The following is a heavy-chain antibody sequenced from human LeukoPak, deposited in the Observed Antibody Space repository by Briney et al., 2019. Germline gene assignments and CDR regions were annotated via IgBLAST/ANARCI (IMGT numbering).Heavy chain of an antibody. Sequence: GGSLRLSCTASGFIFNRYALSWVRQAPGKGLEWVSGVSGSSNKTYYADSVKGRFTISRGNSKNTLYLQMNSLRVEDTAVYYCAKDTRFLDWISRFDYWGQGALVTVSS. CDR1: GFIFNRYA. CDR3: AKDTRFLDWISRFDY. J-gene: IGHJ4*02. D-gene: IGHD3/OR15-3a*01. CDR2: VSGSSNKT. V-gene: IGHV3-23*01.